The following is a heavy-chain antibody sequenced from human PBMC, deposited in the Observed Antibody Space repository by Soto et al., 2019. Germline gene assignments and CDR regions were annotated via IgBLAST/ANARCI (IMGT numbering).Heavy chain of an antibody. Sequence: GGSLRLSCVASGFSFSIYGMYWVRQAPGKGLEWVAAISYDGSNKYYVDSVRGRFTISRDKSKNTVYLQMNSLRAEDTAVYYCAKPYSGSPPKNVDSGGQGTPVTVSS. CDR3: AKPYSGSPPKNVDS. CDR2: ISYDGSNK. V-gene: IGHV3-30*18. D-gene: IGHD1-26*01. J-gene: IGHJ5*01. CDR1: GFSFSIYG.